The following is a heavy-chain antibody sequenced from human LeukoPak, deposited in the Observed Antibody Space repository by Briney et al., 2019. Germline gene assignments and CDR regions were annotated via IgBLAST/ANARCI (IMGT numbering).Heavy chain of an antibody. J-gene: IGHJ4*02. Sequence: GGSLRLSCAVSGFRFSSYAMSWVRQAPGKGLEWVAVISYDGGNKYYADSVKGRFTISRDNSKNTLYLQMNSLRAEDTAVYYCARGRQWLVRFQIDYWGQGTLVTVSS. CDR1: GFRFSSYA. CDR3: ARGRQWLVRFQIDY. CDR2: ISYDGGNK. V-gene: IGHV3-30-3*01. D-gene: IGHD6-19*01.